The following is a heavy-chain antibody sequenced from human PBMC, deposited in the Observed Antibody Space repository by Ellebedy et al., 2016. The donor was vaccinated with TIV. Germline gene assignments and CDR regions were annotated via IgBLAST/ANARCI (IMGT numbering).Heavy chain of an antibody. V-gene: IGHV1-46*01. J-gene: IGHJ4*02. CDR3: ARDLFGGVTADY. D-gene: IGHD3-16*01. CDR2: INPSGGRT. Sequence: ASVKVSXXASGYTFTSYYMHWVRQAPGQGLEWMGIINPSGGRTSYAQKFQGRVTMTRDTSTSTVYMELSSLRSEDTAVYYCARDLFGGVTADYWGQGTLVTASS. CDR1: GYTFTSYY.